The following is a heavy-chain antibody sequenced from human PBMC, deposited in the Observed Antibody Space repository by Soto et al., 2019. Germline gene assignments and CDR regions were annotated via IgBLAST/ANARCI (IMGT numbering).Heavy chain of an antibody. J-gene: IGHJ5*02. CDR2: INPSGGST. Sequence: ASVKVSCKASGYTFTSYYMHWVRQAPGQGLEWMGIINPSGGSTSYAQKFQGRVTMTRDTSTSTVYMELSGLRSEDTAVYYCARGPTIVLMVYALFDPGGQGTLVTVSS. CDR3: ARGPTIVLMVYALFDP. CDR1: GYTFTSYY. V-gene: IGHV1-46*03. D-gene: IGHD2-8*01.